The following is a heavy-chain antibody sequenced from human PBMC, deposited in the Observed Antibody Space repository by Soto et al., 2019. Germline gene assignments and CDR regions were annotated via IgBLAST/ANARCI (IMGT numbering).Heavy chain of an antibody. CDR2: ISAYNGNT. D-gene: IGHD6-19*01. CDR1: GYTFTSYG. V-gene: IGHV1-18*01. J-gene: IGHJ3*02. Sequence: ASVKVSCKASGYTFTSYGISWVRQAPGQGLEWMGWISAYNGNTNYAQKLQGRVTMTTDTSTSTAYVELRSLRSDDTAVYYCARVASGWYDAFDIWGQGTMVTVSS. CDR3: ARVASGWYDAFDI.